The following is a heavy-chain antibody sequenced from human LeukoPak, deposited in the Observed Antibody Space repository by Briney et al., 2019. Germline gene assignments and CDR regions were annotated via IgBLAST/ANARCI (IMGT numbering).Heavy chain of an antibody. V-gene: IGHV3-74*01. Sequence: GGSLRLSCTASGFTFSTYWMNWVRQAQGEGLVWVSRITSDGSTTRYADSVKGRFNISRDNANKTLFLQMNSLRAEDTAVYYCAREYSSVRSLDDWGQGTLVTVSS. J-gene: IGHJ4*02. CDR1: GFTFSTYW. D-gene: IGHD6-19*01. CDR2: ITSDGSTT. CDR3: AREYSSVRSLDD.